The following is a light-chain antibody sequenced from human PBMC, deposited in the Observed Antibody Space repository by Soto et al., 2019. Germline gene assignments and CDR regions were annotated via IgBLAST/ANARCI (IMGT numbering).Light chain of an antibody. CDR2: AAS. Sequence: DIQMNQSPSSLSASVGDRVTITCRASQSINSYLNWYQQEPGKAPKFLIYAASSLQSGVPSRFSGSGSGTDFTLTISSLQPEDFATYYCQQSYSTPITFGQGTRLEIK. CDR1: QSINSY. J-gene: IGKJ5*01. CDR3: QQSYSTPIT. V-gene: IGKV1-39*01.